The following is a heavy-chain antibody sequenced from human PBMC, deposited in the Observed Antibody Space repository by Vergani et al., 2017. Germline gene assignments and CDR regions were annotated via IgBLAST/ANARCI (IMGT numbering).Heavy chain of an antibody. J-gene: IGHJ1*01. CDR3: ARGGGRLRAEYFQH. V-gene: IGHV3-33*08. Sequence: VQLVESGGGLVQPGGSLRLSCAASGFTFSSYGMHWVRQAPGKGLEWVAVIWYDGSNKYYADSVKGRFTISRDNSKNTLYLQMNSLRAEDTAVYYCARGGGRLRAEYFQHWGQGTLVTVSS. CDR1: GFTFSSYG. CDR2: IWYDGSNK. D-gene: IGHD6-25*01.